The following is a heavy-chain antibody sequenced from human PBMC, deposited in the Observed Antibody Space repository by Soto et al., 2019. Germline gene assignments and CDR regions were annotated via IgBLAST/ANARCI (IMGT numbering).Heavy chain of an antibody. CDR2: IYYSGST. J-gene: IGHJ4*02. CDR3: ARSSGWYYYFGY. Sequence: QVQLQESGPGLVKPSETLSLTCTVSGGSVSSGSYYWSWIRQPPGKGLEWIGYIYYSGSTNYNPSLKSRVTVSVDTSKNQFSLKLSSVTAADTAVYYCARSSGWYYYFGYWGQGTLVTVSS. V-gene: IGHV4-61*01. CDR1: GGSVSSGSYY. D-gene: IGHD6-19*01.